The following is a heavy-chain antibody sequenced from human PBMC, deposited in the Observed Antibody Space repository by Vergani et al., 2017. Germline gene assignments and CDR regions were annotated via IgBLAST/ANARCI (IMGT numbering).Heavy chain of an antibody. J-gene: IGHJ6*03. D-gene: IGHD6-13*01. Sequence: EVQLVESGGGLIHPGGSLRLSCEGSGFSFSGYWMHWVRQSPEKGLVWVSSISSSSSYIYYADSVKGRFTISRDNAKNSLYLQMNSLRAEDTAVYYCARVTSSLRNPYYYYYMDVWGKGTTVTVSS. CDR3: ARVTSSLRNPYYYYYMDV. CDR2: ISSSSSYI. V-gene: IGHV3-21*02. CDR1: GFSFSGYW.